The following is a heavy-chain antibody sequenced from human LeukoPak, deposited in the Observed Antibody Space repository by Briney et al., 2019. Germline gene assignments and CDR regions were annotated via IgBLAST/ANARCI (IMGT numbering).Heavy chain of an antibody. CDR1: GFTFSSYS. J-gene: IGHJ4*02. V-gene: IGHV3-21*01. Sequence: KPGGSLRLSCAASGFTFSSYSMNWVRQAPGKGLEWVSSISSSSSYIYYADSVKGRFTISRDNAKNSLYLQMNSLRAEDTAVYYCARDLSRAVAGTDFDYWGQGTLVTVSS. CDR3: ARDLSRAVAGTDFDY. CDR2: ISSSSSYI. D-gene: IGHD6-19*01.